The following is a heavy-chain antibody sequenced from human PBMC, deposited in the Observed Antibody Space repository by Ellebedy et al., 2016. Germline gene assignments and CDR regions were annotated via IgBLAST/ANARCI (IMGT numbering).Heavy chain of an antibody. D-gene: IGHD3-10*01. Sequence: SETLSLXXAVYGGSFSGYYWSWIRQPPGKGLEWIGTIYYSGSTYYTPSLKSRVTISLDTSKNQFSLRLSSVTAADTAVYYCAREYYYGSGANPPFDYWGQGSLVIVSS. CDR2: IYYSGST. J-gene: IGHJ4*02. CDR3: AREYYYGSGANPPFDY. CDR1: GGSFSGYY. V-gene: IGHV4-34*01.